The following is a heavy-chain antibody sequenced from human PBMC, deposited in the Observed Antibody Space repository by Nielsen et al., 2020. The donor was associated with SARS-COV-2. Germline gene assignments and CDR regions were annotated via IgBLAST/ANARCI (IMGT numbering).Heavy chain of an antibody. V-gene: IGHV4-61*01. CDR1: RAFVSTNTFY. J-gene: IGHJ4*02. Sequence: SETLSLTCTVSRAFVSTNTFYWSWIRQSPEWGLEWFGYIDYTGSSTYNPSLKSRVSISVDTSTDQFSLRLNSATAADTAVYYCATSLTDPSSFDYWCQGTLVTVSS. CDR3: ATSLTDPSSFDY. D-gene: IGHD1-26*01. CDR2: IDYTGSS.